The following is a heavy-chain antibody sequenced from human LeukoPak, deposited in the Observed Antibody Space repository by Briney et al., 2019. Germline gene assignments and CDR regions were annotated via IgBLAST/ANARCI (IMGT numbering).Heavy chain of an antibody. V-gene: IGHV4-59*12. D-gene: IGHD2-8*01. Sequence: SETLSLICTVSGDSISSFYWNWIRQSPEKGLEWIGVTHYSGTTNYNPSLKSRVTMSIDTSRQEFFLRLSAVTAADTAVYYCVLAPNSNWFDFWGQGTRVTVSS. CDR3: VLAPNSNWFDF. CDR2: THYSGTT. CDR1: GDSISSFY. J-gene: IGHJ5*01.